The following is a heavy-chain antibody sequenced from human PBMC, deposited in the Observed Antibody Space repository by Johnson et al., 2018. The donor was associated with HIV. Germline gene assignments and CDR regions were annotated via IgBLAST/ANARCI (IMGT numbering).Heavy chain of an antibody. CDR2: ISWNSGSI. J-gene: IGHJ3*02. D-gene: IGHD2-15*01. Sequence: VQLVESGGGLVQPGRSLRLSCAASGFTFDDYAMHWVRQAPGKGLEWVSGISWNSGSIGYADSVKGRFTISRDNAKNSLYLQMNSLRVEDTAVYYCARDKYCSGGSCYLDAFDIWGQGTMVIVSS. CDR3: ARDKYCSGGSCYLDAFDI. CDR1: GFTFDDYA. V-gene: IGHV3-9*01.